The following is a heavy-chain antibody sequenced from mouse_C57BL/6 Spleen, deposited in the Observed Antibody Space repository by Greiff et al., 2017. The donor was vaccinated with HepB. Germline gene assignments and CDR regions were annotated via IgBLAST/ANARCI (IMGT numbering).Heavy chain of an antibody. V-gene: IGHV1-80*01. D-gene: IGHD2-3*01. CDR2: IYPGDGDT. J-gene: IGHJ2*01. Sequence: VQLQQSGAELVKPGASVKISCKASGYAFSSYWMNWVKQRPGKGLEWIGQIYPGDGDTNYNGKFKGKATLTADKSSSTAYMQLSSLTSEDSAVYFCARSGYDGYYFYFDYWGQGTTLTVSS. CDR1: GYAFSSYW. CDR3: ARSGYDGYYFYFDY.